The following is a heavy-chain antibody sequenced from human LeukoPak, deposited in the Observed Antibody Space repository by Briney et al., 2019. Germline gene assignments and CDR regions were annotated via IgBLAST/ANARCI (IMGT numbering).Heavy chain of an antibody. J-gene: IGHJ4*02. CDR2: ISSSSSYI. CDR3: ARDQQPGYYYGSGSAHDY. CDR1: GFTFRSDS. D-gene: IGHD3-10*01. Sequence: KTGGSRRLSCAASGFTFRSDSMNWVRQAPGKGLKWVSSISSSSSYIYYADSVKGRFTISRDNAKNSLYLQMNSLRAEDTAVYYCARDQQPGYYYGSGSAHDYWGQGTLVTVSS. V-gene: IGHV3-21*01.